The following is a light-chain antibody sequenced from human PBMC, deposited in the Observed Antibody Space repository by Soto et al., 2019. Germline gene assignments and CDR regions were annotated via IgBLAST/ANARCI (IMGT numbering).Light chain of an antibody. CDR1: SSDVGGYNY. CDR3: SSYTSSSAPVV. J-gene: IGLJ2*01. CDR2: DVS. V-gene: IGLV2-14*01. Sequence: QPVLTQPASVSGSPGQSITISCTGTSSDVGGYNYVSWYQQYPGKAPKLMIYDVSNRPSGVSNRFSGSKSGNTASLTISGLRAEDEADYYCSSYTSSSAPVVFGGGTKLTVL.